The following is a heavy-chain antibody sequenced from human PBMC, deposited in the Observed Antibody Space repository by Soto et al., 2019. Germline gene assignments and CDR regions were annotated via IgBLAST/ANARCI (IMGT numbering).Heavy chain of an antibody. D-gene: IGHD3-3*01. V-gene: IGHV1-69*12. CDR1: GGTFSSYA. Sequence: QVQLVQSGAEVKKPGSSVKVSCKASGGTFSSYAISWVRQAPGQGLEWMGGIIPIFGTANYAQKFQGRVTITADESTSTAYRELSSLRSEDTAVYYCARDSASGYYGDNWFDPWGQGTRVTVSS. CDR2: IIPIFGTA. CDR3: ARDSASGYYGDNWFDP. J-gene: IGHJ5*02.